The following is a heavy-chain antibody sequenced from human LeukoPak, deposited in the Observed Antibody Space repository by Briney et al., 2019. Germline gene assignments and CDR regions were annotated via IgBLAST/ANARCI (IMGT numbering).Heavy chain of an antibody. CDR1: GFTFSSYS. CDR2: ISSSSSYI. CDR3: AKDSNGWYLYYFDY. Sequence: GGSLRLSCAASGFTFSSYSMNWVRQAPGKGLEWVSSISSSSSYIYYADSVKGRFTISRDNSKNTLHLQMNSLRAEDTAVYYCAKDSNGWYLYYFDYWGQGTLVTVSS. V-gene: IGHV3-21*04. J-gene: IGHJ4*02. D-gene: IGHD6-19*01.